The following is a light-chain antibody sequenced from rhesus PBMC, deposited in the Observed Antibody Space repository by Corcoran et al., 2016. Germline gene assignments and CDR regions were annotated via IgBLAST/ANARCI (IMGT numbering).Light chain of an antibody. CDR3: QQYNSLPYS. CDR2: NAN. CDR1: QGISSY. J-gene: IGKJ2*01. V-gene: IGKV1-32*01. Sequence: DIQMTQSLSSLSASVGDRVTITCRASQGISSYLNWYQQKPGKAPKILIYNANRLESGVPSRFRGIGSGTEITLTISSLQPEDFATYYCQQYNSLPYSFGQRTKVQIK.